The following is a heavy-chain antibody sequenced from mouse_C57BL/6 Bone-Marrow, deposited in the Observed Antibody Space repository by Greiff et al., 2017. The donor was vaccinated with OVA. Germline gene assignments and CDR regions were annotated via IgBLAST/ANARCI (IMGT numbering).Heavy chain of an antibody. Sequence: QVQLKQSGAELVRPGASVTLSCKASGYTFTDYEMHWVKQTPVHGLEWIGAIDPETGGTAYNQKFKGKAILTADKSSSTAYMELRSLTSEDAAVYYCTRGDYYGSRYGTWFAYWGQGTLVTVSA. D-gene: IGHD1-1*01. J-gene: IGHJ3*01. CDR1: GYTFTDYE. CDR2: IDPETGGT. CDR3: TRGDYYGSRYGTWFAY. V-gene: IGHV1-15*01.